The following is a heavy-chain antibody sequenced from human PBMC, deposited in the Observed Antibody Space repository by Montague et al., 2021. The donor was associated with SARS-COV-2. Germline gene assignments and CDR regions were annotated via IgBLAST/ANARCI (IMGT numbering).Heavy chain of an antibody. V-gene: IGHV4-4*07. CDR1: GGSINYYY. J-gene: IGHJ4*02. CDR3: ARGDHPQSASWCFFDT. Sequence: SETLSLTCTVSGGSINYYYWHWLRQSAAKGLEWIGRINSSGNANYSPFLKSRVTMSVDTSQNQFSLKLNSLTAADTAVYYCARGDHPQSASWCFFDTWGQGALVTVSS. D-gene: IGHD6-13*01. CDR2: INSSGNA.